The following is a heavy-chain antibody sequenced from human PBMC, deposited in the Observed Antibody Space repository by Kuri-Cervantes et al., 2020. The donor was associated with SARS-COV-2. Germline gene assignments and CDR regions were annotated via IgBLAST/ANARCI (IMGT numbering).Heavy chain of an antibody. V-gene: IGHV4-59*08. CDR2: IYYSGST. CDR1: GGSFSGYY. D-gene: IGHD1-26*01. J-gene: IGHJ6*02. Sequence: SQTLSLTCAVYGGSFSGYYWSWIRQPPGKGLEWIGYIYYSGSTNYNPSLKSRATISVDTSKNQFSLKLSSVTAADTAVYYCARSSGSYLYYGMDVWGQGTTVTVSS. CDR3: ARSSGSYLYYGMDV.